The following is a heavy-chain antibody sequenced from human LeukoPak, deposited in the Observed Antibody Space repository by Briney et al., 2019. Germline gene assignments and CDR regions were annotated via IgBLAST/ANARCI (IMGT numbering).Heavy chain of an antibody. CDR1: GGSISSYY. D-gene: IGHD3-22*01. J-gene: IGHJ4*02. CDR3: ARGYDSSGYQTHFDY. Sequence: SETLSLTCTVSGGSISSYYWSWIRQPPGKGLEWIGYIYYSGSTYYNPSLKSRVTISVDTSKNQFSLKLSSVTAADTAVYYCARGYDSSGYQTHFDYWGQGTLVTVSS. CDR2: IYYSGST. V-gene: IGHV4-59*12.